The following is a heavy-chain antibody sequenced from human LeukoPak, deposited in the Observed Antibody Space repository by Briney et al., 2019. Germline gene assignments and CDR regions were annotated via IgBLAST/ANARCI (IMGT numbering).Heavy chain of an antibody. Sequence: SETLSLTCTVSGGSVSSSSYYWGWIRQPPGKGLEWIGSIYHSGSTFYTPSLKSRVTISVDTSKNQFSLKLSSVTAADTAVYYCARFREHLRRMRGHVEYYFDYWGQGTLVTVSS. V-gene: IGHV4-39*01. CDR3: ARFREHLRRMRGHVEYYFDY. D-gene: IGHD1-1*01. J-gene: IGHJ4*02. CDR1: GGSVSSSSYY. CDR2: IYHSGST.